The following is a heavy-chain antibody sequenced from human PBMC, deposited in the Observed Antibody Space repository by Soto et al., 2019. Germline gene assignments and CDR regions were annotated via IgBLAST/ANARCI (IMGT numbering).Heavy chain of an antibody. V-gene: IGHV3-30*18. CDR3: AKLGGYYSYYYYMDV. CDR2: ISYDGSNK. CDR1: GFTFSSYG. Sequence: PGGSLRLSCAASGFTFSSYGMHWVRQAPGKGLEWVAVISYDGSNKYYADSVKGRFTISRDNSKNTLYLQMNSLRAEDTAVYYCAKLGGYYSYYYYMDVWGKGTTVTVSS. D-gene: IGHD2-15*01. J-gene: IGHJ6*03.